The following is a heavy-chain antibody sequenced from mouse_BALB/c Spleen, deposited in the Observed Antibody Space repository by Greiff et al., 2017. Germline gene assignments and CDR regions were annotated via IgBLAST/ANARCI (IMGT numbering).Heavy chain of an antibody. Sequence: EVKLVESGGDLVKPGGSLKLSCAASGFTFSSYGMSWVRQTPDKRLEWVATISSGGSYTYYPDSVKGRFTISRDNAKNTLYLQMSSLKSEDTAMYYCARSTARGMDDWGQGTSVTVSS. CDR3: ARSTARGMDD. CDR2: ISSGGSYT. J-gene: IGHJ4*01. V-gene: IGHV5-6*02. CDR1: GFTFSSYG. D-gene: IGHD1-2*01.